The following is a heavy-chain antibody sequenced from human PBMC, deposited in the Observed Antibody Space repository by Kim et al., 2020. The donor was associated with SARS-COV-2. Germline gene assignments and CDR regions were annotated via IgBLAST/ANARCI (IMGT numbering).Heavy chain of an antibody. D-gene: IGHD1-26*01. Sequence: VKGRFTISRGNAENSPYLQMNSLIAEDTAVYYCARDRGSYYANYYGMDVWGQGTTVTVSS. J-gene: IGHJ6*02. CDR3: ARDRGSYYANYYGMDV. V-gene: IGHV3-11*06.